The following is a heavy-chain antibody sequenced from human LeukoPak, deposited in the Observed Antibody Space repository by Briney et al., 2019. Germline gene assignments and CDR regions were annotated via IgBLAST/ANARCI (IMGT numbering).Heavy chain of an antibody. D-gene: IGHD6-25*01. CDR1: GYSFTSYW. Sequence: GESLKISCKGSGYSFTSYWIGWVRQMPGKGLEWMGIIYPGDSDTRYSPSFQGQVTISADKSISTAYLQWSSLKASDTAMYFCARGNSNGNYYYYDMDVWGQGTTVTVSS. CDR2: IYPGDSDT. J-gene: IGHJ6*02. CDR3: ARGNSNGNYYYYDMDV. V-gene: IGHV5-51*01.